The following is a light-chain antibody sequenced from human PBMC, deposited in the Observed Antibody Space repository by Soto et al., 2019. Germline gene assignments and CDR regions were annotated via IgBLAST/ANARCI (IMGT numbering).Light chain of an antibody. CDR3: QQRSNWPST. Sequence: TQSPSTLSASVGDRVTITCRASQSVSDWLAWYQQKPGQAPRLLIYGASSRATGIPDRFSGSGSGTDFTLTISRLEPEDFAVYYCQQRSNWPSTFGQGTRLEIK. CDR1: QSVSDW. V-gene: IGKV3D-20*02. CDR2: GAS. J-gene: IGKJ5*01.